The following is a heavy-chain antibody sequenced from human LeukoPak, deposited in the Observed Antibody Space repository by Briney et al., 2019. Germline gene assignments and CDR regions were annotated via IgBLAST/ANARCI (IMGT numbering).Heavy chain of an antibody. CDR2: IYHSGST. Sequence: SETLSLTCTVSDDSISDYYRGWIRQPPGKGLEWIGYIYHSGSTYYNPSLKSRVTISVDRSKNQFSLKLSSVTAADTAVYYCASYGSGSYSFEYFQHWGQGTLVTVSS. CDR1: DDSISDYY. D-gene: IGHD3-10*01. V-gene: IGHV4-30-2*01. CDR3: ASYGSGSYSFEYFQH. J-gene: IGHJ1*01.